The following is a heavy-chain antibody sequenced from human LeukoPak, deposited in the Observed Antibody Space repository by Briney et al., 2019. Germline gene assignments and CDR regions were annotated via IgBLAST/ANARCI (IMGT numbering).Heavy chain of an antibody. CDR1: GGSISNSTYY. Sequence: PSETLSLTCTVSGGSISNSTYYWGWIRQPPGKGLEWIGNIYYSGSTYYNPSLKSRVTISVDTSKNQLSLRLSSMTAADTAVYYCARRGVFGEDIDYWGQGTLVTVSS. J-gene: IGHJ4*02. D-gene: IGHD3-10*01. CDR3: ARRGVFGEDIDY. CDR2: IYYSGST. V-gene: IGHV4-39*01.